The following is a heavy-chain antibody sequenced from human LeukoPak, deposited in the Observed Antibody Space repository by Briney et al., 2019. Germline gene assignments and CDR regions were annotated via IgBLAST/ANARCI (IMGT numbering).Heavy chain of an antibody. D-gene: IGHD1-20*01. CDR2: ITASGAGT. J-gene: IGHJ3*02. V-gene: IGHV3-23*01. Sequence: GGSLRLSCAASGFTFSSYAMSWVRQAPGKGLEWVSEITASGAGTNYADSVKGRFTISRDNSKNTLYLQMNSLRAEDTAVYYCAKVTRSYGSAFDMWGQGTMVTVSS. CDR1: GFTFSSYA. CDR3: AKVTRSYGSAFDM.